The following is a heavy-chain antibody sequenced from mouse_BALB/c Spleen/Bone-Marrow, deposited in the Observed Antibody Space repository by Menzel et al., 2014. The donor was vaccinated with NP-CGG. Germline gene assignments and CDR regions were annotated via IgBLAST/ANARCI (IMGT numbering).Heavy chain of an antibody. CDR1: GFSLTGYG. CDR2: IWGDGST. Sequence: VQLVESGPGLVAPSQSLSITCTVSGFSLTGYGVNWVRQPPGKGLEWLGMIWGDGSTDYNSALESRLSISKDNSKSQVFLKMNSLQTDDTARYYCAREPHYYAMDYWGQGTSVTVSS. CDR3: AREPHYYAMDY. V-gene: IGHV2-6-7*01. J-gene: IGHJ4*01.